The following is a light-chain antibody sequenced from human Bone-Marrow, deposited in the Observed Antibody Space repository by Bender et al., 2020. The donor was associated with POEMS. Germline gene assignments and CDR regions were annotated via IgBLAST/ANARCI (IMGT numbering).Light chain of an antibody. Sequence: QSALTQPASVSGSPGQSITISCTGTSSDVGGYNYVSWYQQHPGKVPKLIIYDVSERPSGVPDRFSGSKSGNTASLSISGLQAEDEGDYFCCSYAGSRPLVFGGGTKLTVL. V-gene: IGLV2-14*03. J-gene: IGLJ3*02. CDR3: CSYAGSRPLV. CDR1: SSDVGGYNY. CDR2: DVS.